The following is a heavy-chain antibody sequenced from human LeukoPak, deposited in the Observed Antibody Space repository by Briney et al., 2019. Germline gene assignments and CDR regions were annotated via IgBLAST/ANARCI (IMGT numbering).Heavy chain of an antibody. Sequence: PSETLSLTCAVYGGSFSGYYWSWIRQPPGKGLEWIGEINHSGSTNYNPSLKSRVTISVDTSKNQFSLKPSSVTAADTAVYYCARGRAPAAIKFDPWGQGTLVTVSS. V-gene: IGHV4-34*01. CDR1: GGSFSGYY. D-gene: IGHD2-2*01. J-gene: IGHJ5*02. CDR2: INHSGST. CDR3: ARGRAPAAIKFDP.